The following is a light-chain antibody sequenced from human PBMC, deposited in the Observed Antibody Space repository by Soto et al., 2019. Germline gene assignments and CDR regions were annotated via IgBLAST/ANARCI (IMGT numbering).Light chain of an antibody. CDR3: CAYAGSGNVV. CDR2: EVS. CDR1: SSDVGGYNS. Sequence: QSVLTQPPSASGSPGQSVTISCTGTSSDVGGYNSVSWYQQHPGKAPKLMTYEVSRRPSGVPDRFSGSKSGNTASLTVSGLQAEDEADYYCCAYAGSGNVVFGGGTKLTVL. V-gene: IGLV2-8*01. J-gene: IGLJ3*02.